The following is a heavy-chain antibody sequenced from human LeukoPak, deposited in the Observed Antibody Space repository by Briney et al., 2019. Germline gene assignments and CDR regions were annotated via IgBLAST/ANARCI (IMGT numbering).Heavy chain of an antibody. V-gene: IGHV4-59*01. CDR2: IYYSGST. CDR1: GGSISSYY. D-gene: IGHD6-13*01. Sequence: PSETLSLTCTVSGGSISSYYWSWIRQPPGKGLEWIGYIYYSGSTNYNPSLKSRVTISVDTSKNQFSLKLSPVTAADTAVYYCARYSAAGTQDFDYWGQGTLVTVSS. CDR3: ARYSAAGTQDFDY. J-gene: IGHJ4*02.